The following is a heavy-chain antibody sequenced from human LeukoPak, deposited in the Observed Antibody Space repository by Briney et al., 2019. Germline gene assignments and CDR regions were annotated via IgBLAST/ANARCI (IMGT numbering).Heavy chain of an antibody. Sequence: PGGSLRLSCAPSGFTSSSYTMNCGRQAPGKGLQWVSTVSASSDIHYSDSVKGRFTISRDNARNSLYLQMNSLRDEDTAVYYCARDALHTAHFDYWGQGTLVTVSS. V-gene: IGHV3-48*02. D-gene: IGHD5-18*01. J-gene: IGHJ4*02. CDR3: ARDALHTAHFDY. CDR2: VSASSDI. CDR1: GFTSSSYT.